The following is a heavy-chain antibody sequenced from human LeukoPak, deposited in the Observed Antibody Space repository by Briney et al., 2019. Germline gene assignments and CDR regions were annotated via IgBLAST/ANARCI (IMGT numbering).Heavy chain of an antibody. J-gene: IGHJ4*02. CDR3: ARDMGTGWYVFDY. D-gene: IGHD6-19*01. CDR2: IKVNGGGT. CDR1: GSTYISRY. Sequence: ASVRVSRTCSGSTYISRYIHWVRQAPGQGLEWMGWIKVNGGGTNVAQNFKGRVTMTMDTSITTVYMELSRLQSDDTAIYYCARDMGTGWYVFDYWGQGTLVTVSS. V-gene: IGHV1-2*02.